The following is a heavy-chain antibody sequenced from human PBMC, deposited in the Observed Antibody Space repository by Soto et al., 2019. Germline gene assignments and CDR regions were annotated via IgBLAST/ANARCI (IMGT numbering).Heavy chain of an antibody. CDR1: GFTFSSYA. V-gene: IGHV3-23*01. CDR3: ADVGQLLYAVRY. D-gene: IGHD2-2*02. CDR2: ISGSGGST. J-gene: IGHJ4*02. Sequence: EVQLLESGGGLVQPGGSLRLSCAASGFTFSSYAMSWVRQAPGKGLEWVSAISGSGGSTYYADSVKGRFTISRDNSKNTLYLQMNSLRAEDTAVYYCADVGQLLYAVRYWGQGTLVTVSS.